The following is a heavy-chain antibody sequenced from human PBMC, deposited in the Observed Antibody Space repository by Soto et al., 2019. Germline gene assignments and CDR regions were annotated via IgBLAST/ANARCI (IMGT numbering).Heavy chain of an antibody. CDR3: ASWRLVGSTIDYFDY. Sequence: QVQLVQSGTEVKKPGASVKLSCKASGYSFTSYYIHWVRQAPGQGLEWMGIFNPSIDSTSYARKFQGRVTMTRDTSTNTVYMELSSLRSEDTAVYYCASWRLVGSTIDYFDYWGQGTLVTVSS. CDR2: FNPSIDST. V-gene: IGHV1-46*01. D-gene: IGHD1-26*01. CDR1: GYSFTSYY. J-gene: IGHJ4*02.